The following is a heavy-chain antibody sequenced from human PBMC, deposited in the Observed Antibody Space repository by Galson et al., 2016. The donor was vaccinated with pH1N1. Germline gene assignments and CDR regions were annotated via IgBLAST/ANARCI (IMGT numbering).Heavy chain of an antibody. V-gene: IGHV1-2*06. CDR3: ARVNPYDNSGYYPFDH. Sequence: SVKVSCKASEYTFIGYYIHWMRQAPGHGLAWMGRINPNNGDTHYAQNFQGRVTMTRDTSISTAYMELNSLRSDDTAVYYCARVNPYDNSGYYPFDHWGQGTQVTVSS. J-gene: IGHJ4*02. CDR2: INPNNGDT. CDR1: EYTFIGYY. D-gene: IGHD3-22*01.